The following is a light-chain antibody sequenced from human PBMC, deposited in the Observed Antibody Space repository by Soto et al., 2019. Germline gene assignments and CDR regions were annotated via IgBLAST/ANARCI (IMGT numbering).Light chain of an antibody. CDR2: AAS. Sequence: EVVLTQSPGTLSLSPGERAALSCRASQSVGSSYLAWYQQKPGQAPRLLIYAASSRATGIPDRFSGSGSGTDFTLTISRLEPEDFAVYYCQQYGISPPNTFGHGTRLEIK. CDR3: QQYGISPPNT. J-gene: IGKJ5*01. CDR1: QSVGSSY. V-gene: IGKV3-20*01.